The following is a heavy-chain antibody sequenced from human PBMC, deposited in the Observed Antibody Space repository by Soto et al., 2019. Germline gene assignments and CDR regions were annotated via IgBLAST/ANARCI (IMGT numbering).Heavy chain of an antibody. CDR1: GGSISTYY. D-gene: IGHD6-25*01. Sequence: SETLSLTCTVSGGSISTYYWTWIRQPPGRGLEWIGYVYYTGSTKYNPSLESRVTISIDTSTNQFSLSLSSVTAADTAVYYCARRKTRPEAFDYWGHGTLVTVS. CDR3: ARRKTRPEAFDY. CDR2: VYYTGST. V-gene: IGHV4-59*08. J-gene: IGHJ4*01.